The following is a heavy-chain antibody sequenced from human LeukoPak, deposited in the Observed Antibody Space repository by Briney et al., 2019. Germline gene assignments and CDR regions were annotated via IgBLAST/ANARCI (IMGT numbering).Heavy chain of an antibody. D-gene: IGHD3-10*01. V-gene: IGHV3-48*03. CDR3: AKTSYGSGSYYIRERYFDY. CDR2: ISSSGSTI. CDR1: GFTFSSYE. J-gene: IGHJ4*02. Sequence: GGSLRLSCAASGFTFSSYEMNWVRQAPGKGLEWVSYISSSGSTIYYADSVKGRFTISRDNAKNSLYLQMNSLRAEDTAVYYCAKTSYGSGSYYIRERYFDYWGQGTLVTVS.